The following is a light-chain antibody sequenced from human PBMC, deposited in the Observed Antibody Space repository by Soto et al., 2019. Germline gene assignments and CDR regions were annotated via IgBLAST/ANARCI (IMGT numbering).Light chain of an antibody. V-gene: IGLV2-18*01. CDR2: EAS. Sequence: QSALAQPPSVSGSPGQSVTISCTGTSTDFVSYNRVSWYQQPPGTAPKLMIYEASKRPSGAPDRFSGSKSGNTASLTISGLQAADEADYYCSLYTSENAYVFGTGTKVTVL. CDR1: STDFVSYNR. J-gene: IGLJ1*01. CDR3: SLYTSENAYV.